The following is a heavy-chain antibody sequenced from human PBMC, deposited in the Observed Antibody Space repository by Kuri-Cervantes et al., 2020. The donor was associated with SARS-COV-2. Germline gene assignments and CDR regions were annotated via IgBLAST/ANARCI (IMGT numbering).Heavy chain of an antibody. CDR2: INPSGGST. V-gene: IGHV1-46*01. J-gene: IGHJ6*02. Sequence: ASVKVSCKASGYTFTSYYMHWVRQAPGQGLEWMGIINPSGGSTSYAQKFQGRVTITADESTSTAYMELSSLRSEDTAVYYCACGFLEWLSRRYYYGMDVWGQGTTVTVSS. D-gene: IGHD3-3*01. CDR1: GYTFTSYY. CDR3: ACGFLEWLSRRYYYGMDV.